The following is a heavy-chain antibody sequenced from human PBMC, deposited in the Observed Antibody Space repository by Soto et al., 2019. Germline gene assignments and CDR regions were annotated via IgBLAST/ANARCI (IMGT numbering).Heavy chain of an antibody. D-gene: IGHD4-17*01. CDR3: ARSVDYGDYDWFDP. CDR1: GGSISSGGYY. V-gene: IGHV4-31*03. Sequence: QVQLQESGPGLVKPSQTLSLTCTVSGGSISSGGYYWSWIRQHPGKGLEWIGYIYYSGSTYYNPSLKSRVTISLDTSKNQFSLKLSSVTAADTAVYYCARSVDYGDYDWFDPWGQGTLVTVSS. J-gene: IGHJ5*02. CDR2: IYYSGST.